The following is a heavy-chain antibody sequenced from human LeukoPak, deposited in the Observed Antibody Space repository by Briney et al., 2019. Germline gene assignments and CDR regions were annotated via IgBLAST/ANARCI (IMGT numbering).Heavy chain of an antibody. CDR2: INSDGSST. Sequence: GGSLRLSCAASGFPFSGSAMHWVRQASGKGLEWVSRINSDGSSTSYADSVKGRFTISRDNAKNTLYLQMNSLRAEDTAVYYCARSSGYAFDIWGQGTMVTVSS. D-gene: IGHD3-22*01. CDR3: ARSSGYAFDI. J-gene: IGHJ3*02. V-gene: IGHV3-74*01. CDR1: GFPFSGSA.